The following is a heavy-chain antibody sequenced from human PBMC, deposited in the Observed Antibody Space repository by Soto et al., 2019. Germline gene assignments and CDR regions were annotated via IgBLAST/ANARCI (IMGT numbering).Heavy chain of an antibody. Sequence: EVQLVESGGGLVQPGGSLRLSCAASGFTFSSYCMNWVRQAPGKGLEWISYISSTSSTIHYADSVQGRFTISRDNAKNSLYLQMNSLRAEDTAVYYCARGYYDFWRAVVQHWGQGTLVTVSS. CDR3: ARGYYDFWRAVVQH. J-gene: IGHJ1*01. CDR2: ISSTSSTI. D-gene: IGHD3-3*01. V-gene: IGHV3-48*01. CDR1: GFTFSSYC.